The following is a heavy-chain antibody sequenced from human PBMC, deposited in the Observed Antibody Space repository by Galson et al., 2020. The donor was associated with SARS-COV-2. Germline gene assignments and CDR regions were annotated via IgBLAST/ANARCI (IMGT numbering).Heavy chain of an antibody. CDR3: ATHILGVHNGMDV. D-gene: IGHD1-26*01. Sequence: ASVKVSCKASGYSFITYYMHWVRQAPGQALEWVGWLNPNSGDTNYAQKFQGRVTMTRDTSNSTAYLELSSLRSDDTAFYCCATHILGVHNGMDVWGQGTTVTVSS. CDR1: GYSFITYY. J-gene: IGHJ6*02. V-gene: IGHV1-2*02. CDR2: LNPNSGDT.